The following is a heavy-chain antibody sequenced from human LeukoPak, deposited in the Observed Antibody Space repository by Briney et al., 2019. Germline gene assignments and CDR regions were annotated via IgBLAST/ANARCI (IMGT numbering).Heavy chain of an antibody. CDR2: IYYSGST. J-gene: IGHJ4*02. CDR1: GGSISSYY. CDR3: ARVKKQWLFDY. Sequence: SETLSLTCTVSGGSISSYYWSWIRQPPGKGLEWIAYIYYSGSTNYNPSLKSRVTLSVDTSKNQFSLKLSSVTAADTAVYYCARVKKQWLFDYWGQGTLVTVSS. D-gene: IGHD6-19*01. V-gene: IGHV4-59*01.